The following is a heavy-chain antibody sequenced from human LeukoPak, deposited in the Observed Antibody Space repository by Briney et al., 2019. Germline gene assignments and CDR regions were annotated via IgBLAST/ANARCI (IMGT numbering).Heavy chain of an antibody. CDR2: IKQDGSEK. CDR1: GFTFDDYG. Sequence: GGSLRLSCAASGFTFDDYGMSWVRQAPGKGLEWVANIKQDGSEKYYVDSVKGRFTISRDNAKDSLYLQMNSLRAEDTAVYYCARDLTYYDFWSGTAGYYFDYWGQGTLVTVSS. V-gene: IGHV3-7*01. J-gene: IGHJ4*02. CDR3: ARDLTYYDFWSGTAGYYFDY. D-gene: IGHD3-3*01.